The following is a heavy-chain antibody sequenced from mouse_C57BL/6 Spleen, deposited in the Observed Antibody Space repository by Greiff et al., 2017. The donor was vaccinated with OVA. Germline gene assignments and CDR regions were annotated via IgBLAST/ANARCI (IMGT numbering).Heavy chain of an antibody. V-gene: IGHV14-4*01. CDR2: IDPENGDT. J-gene: IGHJ4*01. CDR1: GFNIKDDY. Sequence: EVQRVESGAELVRPGASVKLSCTASGFNIKDDYMHWVKQRPEQGLEWIGWIDPENGDTEYASKFQGKATITADTSSNTAYLQLSSLTSEDTAVYYCTPRQLRPHYYAMDYWGQGTSVTVSS. D-gene: IGHD3-2*02. CDR3: TPRQLRPHYYAMDY.